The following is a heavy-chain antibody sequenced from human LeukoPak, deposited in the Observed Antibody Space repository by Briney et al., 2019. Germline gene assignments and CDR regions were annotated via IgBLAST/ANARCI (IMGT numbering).Heavy chain of an antibody. D-gene: IGHD3-22*01. J-gene: IGHJ4*02. Sequence: ASVKVSCKASGYTFTSYGISWVRQAPGQGLEWMGWISAYNGNTNYAQKLQGRVTMTTDTSTSTAYMELRSLRSDDTAVYYCAREEGDYYDSSGYEDYWGQGTLVTVSS. CDR3: AREEGDYYDSSGYEDY. V-gene: IGHV1-18*01. CDR2: ISAYNGNT. CDR1: GYTFTSYG.